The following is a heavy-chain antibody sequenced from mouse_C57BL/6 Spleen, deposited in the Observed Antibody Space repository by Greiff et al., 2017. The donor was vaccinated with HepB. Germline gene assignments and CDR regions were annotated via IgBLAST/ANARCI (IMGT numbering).Heavy chain of an antibody. Sequence: EVQLQESGPGLVKPSQSLSLTCSVTGYSITSGYYWNWIRQFPGNKLEWMGYISYDGSNNYNPSLKNRISITRDTSKNQFFLKLNSVTTEDTATYYCARGEYLDYWGQGTTLTVSS. CDR1: GYSITSGYY. CDR3: ARGEYLDY. J-gene: IGHJ2*01. V-gene: IGHV3-6*01. CDR2: ISYDGSN.